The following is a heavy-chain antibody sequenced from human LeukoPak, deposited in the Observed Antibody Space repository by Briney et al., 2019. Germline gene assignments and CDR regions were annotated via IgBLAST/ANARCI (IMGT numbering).Heavy chain of an antibody. CDR1: GGSFTTYF. V-gene: IGHV4-34*01. Sequence: SETLSLTCTVSGGSFTTYFWSWIRQPPGKGLEWIGEINHSGSTNYNPSLKSRVTISVDTSKNQFSLKLSSVTAADTAVYYCARGSTTKVYYYMDVWGKGTTVTVSS. D-gene: IGHD5/OR15-5a*01. CDR3: ARGSTTKVYYYMDV. CDR2: INHSGST. J-gene: IGHJ6*03.